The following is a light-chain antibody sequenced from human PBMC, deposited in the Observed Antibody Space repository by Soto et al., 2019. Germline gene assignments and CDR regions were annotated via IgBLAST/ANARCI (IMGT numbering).Light chain of an antibody. Sequence: TQSPATLSLSPVERPPLSSRAGEKVGTFVDSCQQQPGQAPTLLVYGASNRATDSPARFIGSGSATEFTLTISSLQSEDFTVDYCQHYYDWVGTFGGGTKVDIK. CDR3: QHYYDWVGT. CDR2: GAS. CDR1: EKVGTF. V-gene: IGKV3D-15*01. J-gene: IGKJ4*01.